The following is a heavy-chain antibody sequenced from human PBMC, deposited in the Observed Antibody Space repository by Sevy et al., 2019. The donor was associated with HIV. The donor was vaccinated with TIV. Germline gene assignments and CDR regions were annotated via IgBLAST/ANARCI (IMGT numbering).Heavy chain of an antibody. CDR2: ISYDGSNK. Sequence: GGSLRLSCEASGFTFSSYGMHWVRQAPGKGLEWVAVISYDGSNKQYADSVKGRFTISRDNSKNTLYLEMNNLRAEDTAVYYCPRVTVSSRYNYYYYGLDVWGQGTTVTVSS. CDR3: PRVTVSSRYNYYYYGLDV. D-gene: IGHD6-13*01. CDR1: GFTFSSYG. J-gene: IGHJ6*02. V-gene: IGHV3-30-3*01.